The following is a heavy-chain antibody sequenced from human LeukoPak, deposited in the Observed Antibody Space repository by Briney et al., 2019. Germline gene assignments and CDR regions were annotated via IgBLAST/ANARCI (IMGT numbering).Heavy chain of an antibody. V-gene: IGHV4-38-2*02. CDR2: IYYSGST. J-gene: IGHJ4*02. D-gene: IGHD3-22*01. CDR1: GYSISSGYY. Sequence: PSETLSLTCTVSGYSISSGYYWGWLRQPPGKGLEWIGSIYYSGSTYYNPSLKSRVTISVDTSKNQFSLKLSSVTAADTAVYYCASIRSGYYPYYFDYWGQGTLVTVSS. CDR3: ASIRSGYYPYYFDY.